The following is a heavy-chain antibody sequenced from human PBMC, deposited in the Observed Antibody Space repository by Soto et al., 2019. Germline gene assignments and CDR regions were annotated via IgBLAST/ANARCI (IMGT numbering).Heavy chain of an antibody. CDR1: GGSISSYY. CDR3: ARRKHGRENCSGGSCYSRYYYYMDV. J-gene: IGHJ6*03. CDR2: IYYSGST. Sequence: SETLSLTCTVSGGSISSYYWSWIRQPPGKGLEWIGYIYYSGSTNYNPSLKSRVTISVDTSKNQFSLKLSSVTAADTAVYYCARRKHGRENCSGGSCYSRYYYYMDVWGKGTTVTVSS. V-gene: IGHV4-59*08. D-gene: IGHD2-15*01.